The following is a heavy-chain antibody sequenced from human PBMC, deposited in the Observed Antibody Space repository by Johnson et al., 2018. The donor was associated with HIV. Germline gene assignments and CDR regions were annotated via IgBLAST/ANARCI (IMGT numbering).Heavy chain of an antibody. D-gene: IGHD1-1*01. Sequence: VQLVESGGGLVQPGGSLKLSCAASGFTFSGSDMHWVRQASGKGLEWVGRIRSKINNYATEYAVSVIGRFIISRDDSENMAYLQLKSLKTEDTAVYYCARDRGNWNDVDAFDIWGQGTMVTVSS. CDR1: GFTFSGSD. CDR2: IRSKINNYAT. J-gene: IGHJ3*02. CDR3: ARDRGNWNDVDAFDI. V-gene: IGHV3-73*02.